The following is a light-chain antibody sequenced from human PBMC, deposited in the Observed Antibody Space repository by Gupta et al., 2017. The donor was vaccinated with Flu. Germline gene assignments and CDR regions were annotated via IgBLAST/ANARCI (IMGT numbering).Light chain of an antibody. CDR3: QQRRYWPGT. V-gene: IGKV3-11*01. J-gene: IGKJ1*01. CDR1: QTVSGY. Sequence: VLSQSPATLSLSPGERATLSCRASQTVSGYLAWYQQKPGQAPRLLIYEASNRATGIPARFSGSGSETDFTLTISSLEPEDFAVYYCQQRRYWPGTFGQGTKVEIK. CDR2: EAS.